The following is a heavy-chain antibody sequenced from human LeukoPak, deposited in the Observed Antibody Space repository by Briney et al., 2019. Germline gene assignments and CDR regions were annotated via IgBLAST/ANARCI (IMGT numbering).Heavy chain of an antibody. Sequence: GGSLRLSCAASRFAFSSYGMTWVRQAPGKGLEWVSTITPSGATTYYADSVKGRFTISRDNTKNTLFLQMNSLRAEDTAIYYCVKRKDHQYFDYWGQGTLVTVSS. CDR1: RFAFSSYG. CDR2: ITPSGATT. J-gene: IGHJ4*02. CDR3: VKRKDHQYFDY. V-gene: IGHV3-23*01.